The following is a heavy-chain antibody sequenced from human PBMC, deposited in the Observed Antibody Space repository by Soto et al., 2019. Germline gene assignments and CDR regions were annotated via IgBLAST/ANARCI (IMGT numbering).Heavy chain of an antibody. CDR3: AKIAEAVAGTVYGY. Sequence: GGSLRLSCAASGLTFSNYWMSWVRQAPGKGLEWVANIKQDGSEQYYSDSVKGRFTISRDNAKNSLYLQMNSLRAEDTAVYYCAKIAEAVAGTVYGYWGQGTLVTVSS. CDR2: IKQDGSEQ. J-gene: IGHJ4*02. CDR1: GLTFSNYW. D-gene: IGHD6-19*01. V-gene: IGHV3-7*01.